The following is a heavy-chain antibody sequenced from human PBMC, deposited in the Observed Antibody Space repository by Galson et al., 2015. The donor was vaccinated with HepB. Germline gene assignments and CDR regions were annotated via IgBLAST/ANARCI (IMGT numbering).Heavy chain of an antibody. CDR2: ISYDGNNR. Sequence: SLRLSCAASGFTFSTYAMHWVRQAPGKGLGWVAFISYDGNNRYLADSVKGRFTISRDISKNTLFLQMNSLRAEDTAVYFCGRATLGGHELYYWGQGTLVTVSS. CDR3: GRATLGGHELYY. CDR1: GFTFSTYA. J-gene: IGHJ4*02. V-gene: IGHV3-30-3*01. D-gene: IGHD5-12*01.